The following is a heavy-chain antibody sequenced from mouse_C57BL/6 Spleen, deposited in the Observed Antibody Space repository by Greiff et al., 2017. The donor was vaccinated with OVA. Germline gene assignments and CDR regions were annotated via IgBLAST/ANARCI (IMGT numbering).Heavy chain of an antibody. CDR1: GYSITSGYY. CDR3: ARWSFDY. CDR2: ISYDGSN. V-gene: IGHV3-6*01. J-gene: IGHJ2*01. Sequence: DVKLQESGPGLVKPSQSLSLTCSVTGYSITSGYYWNWIRQFPGNKLEWMGYISYDGSNNYNPSLKNRISITRDTSKNQFFLKLNSVTTEDTATYYCARWSFDYWGQGTTLTVSS.